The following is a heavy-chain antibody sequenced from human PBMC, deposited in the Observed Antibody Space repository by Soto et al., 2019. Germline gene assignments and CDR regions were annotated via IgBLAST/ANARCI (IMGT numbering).Heavy chain of an antibody. D-gene: IGHD3-10*01. CDR1: GFTFSTYA. CDR2: ISGSGSVT. J-gene: IGHJ4*02. CDR3: AKERGGSGSYYNDFDY. V-gene: IGHV3-23*01. Sequence: EVQLLESGGGLVQPGGSLRLSCAASGFTFSTYAMSWVRQAPGKGLEWVSAISGSGSVTNYADSVKGRFTISRDNSENTLYLQMNSLRAEDTAVYYCAKERGGSGSYYNDFDYWGQGTLVTVSS.